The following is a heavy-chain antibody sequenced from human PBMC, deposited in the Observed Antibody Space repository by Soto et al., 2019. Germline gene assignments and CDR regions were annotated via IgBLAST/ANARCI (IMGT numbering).Heavy chain of an antibody. D-gene: IGHD3-10*01. CDR3: ARDPAAYGSGSYHDAFDI. J-gene: IGHJ3*02. CDR2: IIPIFGTA. CDR1: GYTFTSYG. V-gene: IGHV1-69*13. Sequence: QVQLVQSGAEVKKPGASVKVSCKASGYTFTSYGISWVRQAPGQGLEWMGGIIPIFGTANYAQKFQGRVTITADESTSTAYMELSSLRSEDTAVYYCARDPAAYGSGSYHDAFDIWGQGTMVTVSS.